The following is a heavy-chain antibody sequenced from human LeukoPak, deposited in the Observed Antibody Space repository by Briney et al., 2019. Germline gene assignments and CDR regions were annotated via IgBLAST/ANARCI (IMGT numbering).Heavy chain of an antibody. J-gene: IGHJ6*02. CDR3: ARDEGHYRSAYGMDV. CDR1: GGSISSYY. D-gene: IGHD3-10*01. CDR2: IYYSGST. Sequence: SETLSLTCTVSGGSISSYYWSWIRQPPGKGLEWIGYIYYSGSTNYNPSLKSRVTISVDTSKNQFSLKLSSVTAADTAVYYCARDEGHYRSAYGMDVWGQGTTVTVSS. V-gene: IGHV4-59*01.